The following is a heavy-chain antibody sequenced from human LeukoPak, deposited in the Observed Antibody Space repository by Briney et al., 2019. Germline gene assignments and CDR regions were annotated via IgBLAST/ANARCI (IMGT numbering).Heavy chain of an antibody. Sequence: GGSLRLSCAASGFTFSSYWMHWVRQAPGKGLVWVSRINTDGTSTSYAGSVKGRFTISRDNSKNTIYLQMNSLRAEDTAVYYCARDSGYDPGPFDYWGPGALVTVSS. V-gene: IGHV3-74*01. CDR2: INTDGTST. J-gene: IGHJ4*02. CDR1: GFTFSSYW. CDR3: ARDSGYDPGPFDY. D-gene: IGHD5-12*01.